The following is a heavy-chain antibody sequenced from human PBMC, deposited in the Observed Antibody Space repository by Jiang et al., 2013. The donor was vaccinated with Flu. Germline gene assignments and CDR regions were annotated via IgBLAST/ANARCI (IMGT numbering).Heavy chain of an antibody. D-gene: IGHD3-16*01. V-gene: IGHV6-1*01. Sequence: QTLSLTCAISGDSVSSNSAAWNWIRQSPSRGLEWLGRTYYRSKWYNDYAVSVKSRITINPDTSKNQFSLQLNSVTPEDTAVYYCARGILMITFGGDKSNWFDPWGQGTLVTVSS. J-gene: IGHJ5*02. CDR1: GDSVSSNSAA. CDR3: ARGILMITFGGDKSNWFDP. CDR2: TYYRSKWYN.